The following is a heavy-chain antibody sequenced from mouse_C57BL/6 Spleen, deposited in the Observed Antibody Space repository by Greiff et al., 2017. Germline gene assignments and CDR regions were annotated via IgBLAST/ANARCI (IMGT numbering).Heavy chain of an antibody. CDR2: IYPRDGST. CDR1: GYTFTDYT. Sequence: VQLQQSDAELVKPGASVKISCKASGYTFTDYTIHWMKQRPEQGLEWIGYIYPRDGSTKYNEKFKGKATLTADKSSSTAYMQLNSLTSEDSAVXFCATYGSCYLWYFDVWGTGTTVTVSS. J-gene: IGHJ1*03. V-gene: IGHV1-78*01. CDR3: ATYGSCYLWYFDV. D-gene: IGHD1-1*01.